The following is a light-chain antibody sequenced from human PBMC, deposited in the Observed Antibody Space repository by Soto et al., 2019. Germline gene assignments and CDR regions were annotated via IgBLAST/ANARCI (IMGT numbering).Light chain of an antibody. CDR2: EGI. CDR1: SSNLGAGYD. J-gene: IGLJ1*01. Sequence: QSVLTQPPSVSGAPGQRVTISCTGSSSNLGAGYDVHWYQQLTGKAPKVIIYEGIKRPSGVSNRFSGSNSGSTASLTISGLQAEDEADYYCCSYVGATTYVFXTGTKVTVL. CDR3: CSYVGATTYV. V-gene: IGLV1-40*01.